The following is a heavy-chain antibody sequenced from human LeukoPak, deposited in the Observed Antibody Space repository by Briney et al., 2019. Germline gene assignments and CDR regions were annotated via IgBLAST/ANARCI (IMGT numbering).Heavy chain of an antibody. CDR3: ARGVVPAGTYYYYYMDV. J-gene: IGHJ6*03. CDR1: GGSFSGYY. D-gene: IGHD2-2*01. V-gene: IGHV4-59*01. Sequence: SETLSLTCAVYGGSFSGYYWSWIRQPPGKGLEWIGYIYYSGSTNYNPSLKSRVTISVDTSKNQFSVKLSSVTAADTAVYYCARGVVPAGTYYYYYMDVWGKGTTVTVSS. CDR2: IYYSGST.